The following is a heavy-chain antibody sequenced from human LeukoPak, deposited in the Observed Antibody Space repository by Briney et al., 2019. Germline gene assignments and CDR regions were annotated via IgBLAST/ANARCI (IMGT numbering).Heavy chain of an antibody. CDR1: GGSINNYY. CDR3: ASKEIAAAGPLFDY. CDR2: IYYSGST. D-gene: IGHD6-13*01. J-gene: IGHJ4*02. V-gene: IGHV4-59*01. Sequence: TTSETLSLTCTVSGGSINNYYWSWIRQPPGKGLECIGYIYYSGSTNYNPSLKSRVTKSVDTSKNKFSLKLSSVTAADTAVYYCASKEIAAAGPLFDYWGQGTLVTVSS.